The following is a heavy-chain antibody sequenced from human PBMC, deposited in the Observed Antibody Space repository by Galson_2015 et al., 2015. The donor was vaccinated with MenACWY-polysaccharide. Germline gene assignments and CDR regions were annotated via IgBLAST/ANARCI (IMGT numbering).Heavy chain of an antibody. Sequence: TLSLTCAVSGGSISSGGYSWSWIRQPPGKGLEWIGYIYHSGSTYYNPSLKSRVTISVDKSKNQFSLKLSSVTAADTAVYYCASSTIAVAATDYWGQGTLVTVSS. J-gene: IGHJ4*02. CDR1: GGSISSGGYS. D-gene: IGHD2-15*01. CDR3: ASSTIAVAATDY. V-gene: IGHV4-30-2*01. CDR2: IYHSGST.